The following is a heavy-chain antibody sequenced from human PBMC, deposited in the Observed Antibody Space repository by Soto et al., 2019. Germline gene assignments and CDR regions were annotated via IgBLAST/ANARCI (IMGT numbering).Heavy chain of an antibody. V-gene: IGHV4-34*01. D-gene: IGHD3-10*01. CDR2: INHSGST. Sequence: SETLSLTCAVYGGSFSGYYWSWIRQPPGKGLEWIGEINHSGSTNYNPSLKSRVTISVDTSKNQFSLKLSSVTAADTAVYYCARPGDPFYFDFWGHGTLVTVS. CDR1: GGSFSGYY. J-gene: IGHJ4*01. CDR3: ARPGDPFYFDF.